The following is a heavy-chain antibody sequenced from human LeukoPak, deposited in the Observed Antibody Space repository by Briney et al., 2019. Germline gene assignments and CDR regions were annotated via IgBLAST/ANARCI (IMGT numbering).Heavy chain of an antibody. D-gene: IGHD3-3*01. CDR1: GGSISNYY. CDR2: IFYTGST. CDR3: AREGGSSWSIEYFQP. Sequence: SETLSLTCIVSGGSISNYYWSWIRQPPGKGLEWIGYIFYTGSTNYSPSLKSRVTISVDTSKNQFSLKLSSVTAADTAVYFCAREGGSSWSIEYFQPWGQGTQVTVSS. V-gene: IGHV4-59*01. J-gene: IGHJ1*01.